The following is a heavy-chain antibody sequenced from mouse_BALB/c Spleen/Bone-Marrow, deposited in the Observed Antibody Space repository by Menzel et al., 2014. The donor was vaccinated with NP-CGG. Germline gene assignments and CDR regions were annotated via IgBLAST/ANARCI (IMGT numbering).Heavy chain of an antibody. D-gene: IGHD2-1*01. V-gene: IGHV1S29*02. CDR2: IYPYDGGT. CDR3: ARGGYYGPSYAMDY. CDR1: GYRVTDYN. J-gene: IGHJ4*01. Sequence: VQLKQSGPELVKPGASVKISCKASGYRVTDYNMHWVKQSHGKSLEWIGYIYPYDGGTGYNQKFKSKATLTVNNSSSTAYMELRSLTSEDSAVYYCARGGYYGPSYAMDYWSQGTSVTVSS.